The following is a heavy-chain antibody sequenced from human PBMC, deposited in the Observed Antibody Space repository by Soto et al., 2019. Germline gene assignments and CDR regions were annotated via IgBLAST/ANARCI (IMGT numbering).Heavy chain of an antibody. CDR1: GYTFTRYT. Sequence: QVQLVQSGAEVKKPGASVKISCKASGYTFTRYTMNWVRQAPGQRLEWMGWINPDTGNTKSSQKFQDRVIITRDTSASTAYMALSSLRSEDTAVYYCARGIATGQLDPWGQGTLVTVSS. V-gene: IGHV1-3*01. CDR2: INPDTGNT. CDR3: ARGIATGQLDP. J-gene: IGHJ5*02. D-gene: IGHD2-15*01.